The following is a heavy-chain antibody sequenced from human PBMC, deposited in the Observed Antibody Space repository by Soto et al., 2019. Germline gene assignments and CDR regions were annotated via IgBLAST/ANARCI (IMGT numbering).Heavy chain of an antibody. CDR1: GGSISGSTYY. CDR3: ARQSSGYYCGWFAP. V-gene: IGHV4-39*01. D-gene: IGHD3-22*01. J-gene: IGHJ5*02. CDR2: IFYNGNN. Sequence: SETLSLTCTVSGGSISGSTYYWGWIRQPPGKGLEWVGTIFYNGNNFYDPSLRSRLTISVDTSRNQFSLNLISVTAADTAVYYCARQSSGYYCGWFAPWGQGILVTSPQ.